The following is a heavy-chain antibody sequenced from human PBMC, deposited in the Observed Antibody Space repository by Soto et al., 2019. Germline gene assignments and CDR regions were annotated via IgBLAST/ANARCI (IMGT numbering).Heavy chain of an antibody. CDR2: ISAYNGNT. CDR1: GYTFTSYG. CDR3: ATFGPYSSSWLNWFDP. D-gene: IGHD6-13*01. Sequence: PSVKVSCKASGYTFTSYGISWVRQAPGQGLEWMGWISAYNGNTNYAQKLQGRVTMTTDTSTNTAYMELRSLRSDDTAVYYCATFGPYSSSWLNWFDPWGQGTLVTVSS. V-gene: IGHV1-18*01. J-gene: IGHJ5*02.